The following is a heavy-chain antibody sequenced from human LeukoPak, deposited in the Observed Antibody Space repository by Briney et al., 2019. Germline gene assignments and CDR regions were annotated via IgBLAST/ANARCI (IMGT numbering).Heavy chain of an antibody. CDR3: AKDSATWGFDS. CDR2: IFYEEGKR. J-gene: IGHJ4*02. D-gene: IGHD3-16*01. CDR1: GFVFSHFN. V-gene: IGHV3-30*02. Sequence: GPLRLSCAASGFVFSHFNMHWVRQAPGKGLEWVAFIFYEEGKRSYSDSVKGRFTISRDISKRTLYLQMNGLRVEDTAVYYCAKDSATWGFDSWGQGTLVTVSS.